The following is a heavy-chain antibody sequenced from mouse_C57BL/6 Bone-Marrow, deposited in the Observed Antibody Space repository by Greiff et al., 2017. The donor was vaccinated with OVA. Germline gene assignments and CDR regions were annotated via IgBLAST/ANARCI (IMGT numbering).Heavy chain of an antibody. D-gene: IGHD2-4*01. CDR3: ARSGYDYEDY. Sequence: VKLQQPGAELVMPGASVTLSCKASGYTFTSYWMHWVKQRPGQGLEWIGAIDPSASYTNSNQKFKGKSTLTVDKSSSTAYMQLSSLASEDSAVSDCARSGYDYEDYWGQGTTLTVSS. CDR1: GYTFTSYW. J-gene: IGHJ2*01. CDR2: IDPSASYT. V-gene: IGHV1-69*01.